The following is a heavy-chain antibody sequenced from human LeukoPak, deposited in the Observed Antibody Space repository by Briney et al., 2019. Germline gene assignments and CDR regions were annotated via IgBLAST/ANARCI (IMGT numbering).Heavy chain of an antibody. V-gene: IGHV4-34*01. CDR2: INHSGST. D-gene: IGHD3-9*01. CDR3: ARQTLVTLRYFDWKNWFDP. J-gene: IGHJ5*02. Sequence: PSETLSLTCAVYGGSFSGYYWSWIRQPPGKGLEWIGEINHSGSTNYNPSLKSRVTISVDTSKNQFSLKLSSVTAADTAVYYCARQTLVTLRYFDWKNWFDPWGQGTLVTVSS. CDR1: GGSFSGYY.